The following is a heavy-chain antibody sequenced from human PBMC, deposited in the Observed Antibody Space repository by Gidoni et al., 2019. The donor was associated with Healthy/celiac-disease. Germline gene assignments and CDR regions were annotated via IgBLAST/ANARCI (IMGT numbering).Heavy chain of an antibody. CDR3: VPHSSSFSY. V-gene: IGHV3-64D*09. D-gene: IGHD6-13*01. CDR2: ISSNGGST. Sequence: EVQLVESGGGLVHPATSLTLSCSASGFTFSSYAMHWVRQAPGKGLEYVSAISSNGGSTYYADSVKGRFTISRDNSKNTPYLQMSSLRAEDTAVYYCVPHSSSFSYWGQGTLVTVSS. J-gene: IGHJ4*02. CDR1: GFTFSSYA.